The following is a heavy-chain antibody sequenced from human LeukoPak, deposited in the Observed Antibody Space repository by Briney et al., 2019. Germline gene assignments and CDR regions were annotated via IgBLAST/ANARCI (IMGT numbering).Heavy chain of an antibody. J-gene: IGHJ6*02. Sequence: ASVKVSCKASGYTFTSYDINWVRQATGQGLEWMGWMNPNSDNTGYAQKFQGRVTMTRNTSISTAYMELSSLRSEDTAVYYCARSPYYCYGMDVWGQGTTVTVSS. CDR1: GYTFTSYD. CDR2: MNPNSDNT. V-gene: IGHV1-8*01. CDR3: ARSPYYCYGMDV.